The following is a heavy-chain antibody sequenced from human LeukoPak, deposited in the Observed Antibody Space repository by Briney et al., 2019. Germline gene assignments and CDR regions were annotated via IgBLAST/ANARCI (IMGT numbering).Heavy chain of an antibody. CDR2: INAGNGNT. Sequence: GASVTVSCKASGYTFTSYAMHWVRQAPGQRLEWMGWINAGNGNTKYSQKFQGRVTITRDTSASTAYMELSSLRSEDTAVYYCASERTSRVVPARAFDIWGQGTMVTVSS. CDR1: GYTFTSYA. J-gene: IGHJ3*02. D-gene: IGHD2-2*01. V-gene: IGHV1-3*01. CDR3: ASERTSRVVPARAFDI.